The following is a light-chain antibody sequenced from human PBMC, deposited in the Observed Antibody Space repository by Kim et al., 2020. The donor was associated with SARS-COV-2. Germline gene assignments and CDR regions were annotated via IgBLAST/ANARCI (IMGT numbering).Light chain of an antibody. J-gene: IGKJ4*02. CDR3: QQYYTTPHT. Sequence: ATINCKSSQSVLYSSNNKNYLAWYQQKPGQPPKLLIYGASTRQSGVPDRFSGSGSGTDFTLAISSLQAEDVAVYYCQQYYTTPHTFGGGTKVDIK. V-gene: IGKV4-1*01. CDR2: GAS. CDR1: QSVLYSSNNKNY.